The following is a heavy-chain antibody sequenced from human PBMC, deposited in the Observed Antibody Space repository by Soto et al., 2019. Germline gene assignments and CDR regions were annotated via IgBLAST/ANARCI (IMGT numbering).Heavy chain of an antibody. CDR1: GYTFSNYG. V-gene: IGHV1-18*01. CDR2: ISAYNGNT. CDR3: AGDPPPVDY. J-gene: IGHJ4*02. Sequence: QVQLVQSGAEVKKPGASVKVSCKASGYTFSNYGISWVRQAPGQGLEWMGWISAYNGNTKYAQKLQGRVTMTTDTPTSKANMELRSLRSDDTAVYSCAGDPPPVDYWGQGTLVTASS.